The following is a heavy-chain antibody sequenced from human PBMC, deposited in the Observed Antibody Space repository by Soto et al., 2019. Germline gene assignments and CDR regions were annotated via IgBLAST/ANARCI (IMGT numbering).Heavy chain of an antibody. CDR3: ARDRGYDYVWGSYRYPFDI. D-gene: IGHD3-16*02. CDR2: IYYSGST. Sequence: PSETLCLTCTVSGGSISSYYWSWIRQPPGKGLEWIGYIYYSGSTNYNPSLTSRVTISVDTSKNQFSLKLSSVTAADTAVYYCARDRGYDYVWGSYRYPFDIWCKGPMVT. CDR1: GGSISSYY. V-gene: IGHV4-59*01. J-gene: IGHJ3*02.